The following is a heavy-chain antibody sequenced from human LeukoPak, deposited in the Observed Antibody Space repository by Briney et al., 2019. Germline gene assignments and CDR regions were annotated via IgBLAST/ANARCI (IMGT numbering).Heavy chain of an antibody. CDR1: GFTFSSYN. CDR2: ISTSSSYI. CDR3: ARDGPPHYFDRNAIDV. D-gene: IGHD3-22*01. J-gene: IGHJ6*03. Sequence: GGSLRLSCAVSGFTFSSYNINWVRQSPGKGREWVSFISTSSSYIYYADSVKGRFTISRHNAKNSLYLQMKTLRAEDTAVYYCARDGPPHYFDRNAIDVWGKGTPVTVSS. V-gene: IGHV3-21*01.